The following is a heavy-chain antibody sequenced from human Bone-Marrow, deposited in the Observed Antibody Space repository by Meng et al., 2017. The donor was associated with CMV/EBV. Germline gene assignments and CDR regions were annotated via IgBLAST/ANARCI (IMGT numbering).Heavy chain of an antibody. CDR3: ASLGEFFEWSHLDP. CDR2: IDRDGTEK. D-gene: IGHD3-3*01. CDR1: GFTFNNYW. V-gene: IGHV3-7*01. Sequence: GESLKISCTASGFTFNNYWMSWVRQAPGKGLEWVANIDRDGTEKYYLDSIKGRFTISRDNAKKSLFLQMNSLKGEDTAVYYCASLGEFFEWSHLDPWGQGTLVTVSS. J-gene: IGHJ5*02.